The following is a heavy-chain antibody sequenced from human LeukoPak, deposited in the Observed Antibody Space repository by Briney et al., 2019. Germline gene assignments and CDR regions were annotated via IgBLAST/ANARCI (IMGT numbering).Heavy chain of an antibody. J-gene: IGHJ4*02. V-gene: IGHV3-30-3*01. CDR2: ISYDGSNK. CDR1: GFTFSSYA. CDR3: ARDNYYGSAYFDY. D-gene: IGHD3-10*01. Sequence: GRSLRLSCAASGFTFSSYAMHWVRQAPGKGLEWVAVISYDGSNKYYADSVKGRFTISRDNSKNTLYLQMNSLRAEDTAVYYCARDNYYGSAYFDYWGQGTLVTVSS.